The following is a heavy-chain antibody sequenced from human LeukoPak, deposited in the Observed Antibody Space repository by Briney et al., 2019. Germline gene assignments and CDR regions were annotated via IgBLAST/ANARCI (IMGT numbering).Heavy chain of an antibody. D-gene: IGHD1-26*01. CDR3: ARVRDSGSYHRVLYYMDV. CDR1: GYTFTSYY. J-gene: IGHJ6*03. V-gene: IGHV1-46*01. Sequence: VASVKVSCKASGYTFTSYYMHWVRQAPGQGLEWMGTINPSGGSTSYAQKFQGRVTMTRDTSTSTVYMELSSLRSEDTAVYYCARVRDSGSYHRVLYYMDVWGKGTTVTVSS. CDR2: INPSGGST.